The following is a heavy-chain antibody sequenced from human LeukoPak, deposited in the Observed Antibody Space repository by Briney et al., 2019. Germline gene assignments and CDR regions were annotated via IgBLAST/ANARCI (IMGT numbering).Heavy chain of an antibody. CDR3: ARGIAPDLRNAFDI. CDR1: GYNFISYW. Sequence: GESLKISCKGSGYNFISYWIGWVRQMPGKGLEWMGIIYPGDSDTRYSPSFQGQVTISDDKSSTAYQQWSSLEVSDTAMYYCARGIAPDLRNAFDIWGQGTMVTVSS. J-gene: IGHJ3*02. D-gene: IGHD6-13*01. V-gene: IGHV5-51*01. CDR2: IYPGDSDT.